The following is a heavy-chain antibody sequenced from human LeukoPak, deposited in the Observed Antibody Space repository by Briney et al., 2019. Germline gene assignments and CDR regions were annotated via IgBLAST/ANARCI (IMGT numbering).Heavy chain of an antibody. D-gene: IGHD6-19*01. Sequence: ASVKVSCKASGGTFSSYAISWVRQAPGQGLEWMGGIIPIFGTANYAQKFQGRVTITVDESTSTAYMELSSLRSDDTAVYYCARDAGYSSGWPFDYWGQGTLVTVSS. CDR3: ARDAGYSSGWPFDY. CDR2: IIPIFGTA. CDR1: GGTFSSYA. J-gene: IGHJ4*02. V-gene: IGHV1-69*01.